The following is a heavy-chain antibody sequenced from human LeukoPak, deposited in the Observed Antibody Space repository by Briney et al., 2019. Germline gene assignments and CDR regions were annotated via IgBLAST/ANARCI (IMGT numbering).Heavy chain of an antibody. D-gene: IGHD3-22*01. Sequence: GGSLRLSCAASGFTFGSFWMSWVRQAPGRGLQWVASMKGDGSLIYYVDSVEGRFTISRDNARDSLYLQMNSLRAEDTAVYYCARDHHRRLYDSQARNTFDIWGQGTMVTVSS. J-gene: IGHJ3*02. V-gene: IGHV3-7*01. CDR1: GFTFGSFW. CDR2: MKGDGSLI. CDR3: ARDHHRRLYDSQARNTFDI.